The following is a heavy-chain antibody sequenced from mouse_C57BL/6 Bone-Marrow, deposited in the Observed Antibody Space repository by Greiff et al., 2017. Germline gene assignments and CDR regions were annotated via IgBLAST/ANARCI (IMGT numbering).Heavy chain of an antibody. CDR1: GYSITSGYY. CDR3: ARFGYYPPWFAY. Sequence: ESGPGLVKPSQSLSLTCSVTGYSITSGYYWNWIRQFPGNKLEWMGYISYDGSNNYNPSLKNRISITRDTSKNQFFLKLNSVTTEDTATYYCARFGYYPPWFAYWGQGTLVTVSA. CDR2: ISYDGSN. V-gene: IGHV3-6*01. D-gene: IGHD2-3*01. J-gene: IGHJ3*01.